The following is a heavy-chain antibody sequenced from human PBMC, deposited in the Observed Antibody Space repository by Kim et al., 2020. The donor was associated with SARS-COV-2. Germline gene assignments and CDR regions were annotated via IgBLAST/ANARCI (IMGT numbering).Heavy chain of an antibody. D-gene: IGHD5-12*01. V-gene: IGHV3-21*01. CDR1: GFTFSSYS. J-gene: IGHJ3*02. CDR3: ARRLSGYDDAFDI. CDR2: ISSSSSYI. Sequence: GGSLRLSCAASGFTFSSYSMNWVRQAPGKGLEWVSSISSSSSYIYYADSVKGRFTISRDNAKNSLYLQMNSLRAEDTAVYYCARRLSGYDDAFDIWGQGTMVTVSS.